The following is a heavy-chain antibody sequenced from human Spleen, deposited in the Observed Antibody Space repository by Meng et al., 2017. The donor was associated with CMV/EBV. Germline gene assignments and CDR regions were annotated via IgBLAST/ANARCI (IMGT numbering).Heavy chain of an antibody. CDR3: AKDRFYSDF. J-gene: IGHJ4*02. CDR1: GFTFTSHD. V-gene: IGHV3-23*01. CDR2: INGGGDSR. Sequence: GESLKISCAASGFTFTSHDMSWVRQAPGKGLEWVSAINGGGDSRYYIDSVKGRFIISRDNSKNTLYLQMNSLRAEDTAVYYCAKDRFYSDFWGQGALVTVSS.